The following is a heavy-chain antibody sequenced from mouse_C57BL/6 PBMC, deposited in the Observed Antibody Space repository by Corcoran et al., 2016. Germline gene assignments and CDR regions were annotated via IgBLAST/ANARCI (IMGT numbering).Heavy chain of an antibody. Sequence: DVQLQESGPGLVKPSQSLSLTCSVTGYSITSGYYWNWIRQFPGNKLEWMGYISYDGSNNYNPSLKNRISITRDTSKNQFFLKLNSVTTEDTATYYCAREGDGDWYFDVWGTGTTVTVSS. D-gene: IGHD2-3*01. V-gene: IGHV3-6*01. CDR2: ISYDGSN. J-gene: IGHJ1*03. CDR1: GYSITSGYY. CDR3: AREGDGDWYFDV.